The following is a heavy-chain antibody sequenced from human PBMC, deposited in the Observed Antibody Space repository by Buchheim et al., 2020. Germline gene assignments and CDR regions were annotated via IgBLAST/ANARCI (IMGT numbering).Heavy chain of an antibody. J-gene: IGHJ4*02. CDR3: ARASNSRDYFDS. V-gene: IGHV3-74*01. D-gene: IGHD4-23*01. CDR2: IDGDGSAA. Sequence: EVQLVESGGGLVQPGQSLRLSCAASGFTVSRYWMHWVRQVPGKGLVWVSRIDGDGSAADYADSVTGRVTVSRDNAKKTVYLQLNSLGVEDTSVYYCARASNSRDYFDSWGQGTL. CDR1: GFTVSRYW.